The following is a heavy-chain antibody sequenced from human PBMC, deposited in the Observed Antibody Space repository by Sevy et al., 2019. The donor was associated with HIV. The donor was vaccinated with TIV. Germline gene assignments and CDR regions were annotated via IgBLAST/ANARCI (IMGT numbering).Heavy chain of an antibody. CDR3: ARDKLLPVMVSMLRGALSFYFDY. V-gene: IGHV3-33*01. CDR2: IWYDGSHK. CDR1: GFTLSDYG. J-gene: IGHJ4*02. D-gene: IGHD3-10*01. Sequence: GGSLRLSCTASGFTLSDYGIHWVRQAPGKGLEWVAVIWYDGSHKYYAQSVKGRFTISRDNSKNTLYLQMDSLRAEDTAVYYCARDKLLPVMVSMLRGALSFYFDYWGQGTLVTVSS.